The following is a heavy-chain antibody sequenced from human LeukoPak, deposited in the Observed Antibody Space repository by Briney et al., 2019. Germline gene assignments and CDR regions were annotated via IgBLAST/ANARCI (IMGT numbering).Heavy chain of an antibody. Sequence: PGGSLRLSCAASGFTFSSHSMNWVRQAPGKGLEWVSSISSSSSYIYYVDSVKGRFTISRDNAKNSLYLQMNSLRAEDTAVNYWAIEVTPLYWGQGTLVTVSS. V-gene: IGHV3-21*01. D-gene: IGHD2-21*02. J-gene: IGHJ4*02. CDR1: GFTFSSHS. CDR3: AIEVTPLY. CDR2: ISSSSSYI.